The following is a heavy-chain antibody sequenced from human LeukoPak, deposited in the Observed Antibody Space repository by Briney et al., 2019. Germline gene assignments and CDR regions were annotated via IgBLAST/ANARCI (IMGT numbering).Heavy chain of an antibody. V-gene: IGHV4-39*07. Sequence: SETLSLTCTVSGGSISSSSYYWGWIRQPPGKGLEWIGSIYYSGSTNYNPSLKSRVTISVDTSKNQFSLKLSSVTAADTAVYYCARGGLYYYDSSDWFDPWGQGTLVTVSS. CDR3: ARGGLYYYDSSDWFDP. CDR2: IYYSGST. D-gene: IGHD3-22*01. CDR1: GGSISSSSYY. J-gene: IGHJ5*02.